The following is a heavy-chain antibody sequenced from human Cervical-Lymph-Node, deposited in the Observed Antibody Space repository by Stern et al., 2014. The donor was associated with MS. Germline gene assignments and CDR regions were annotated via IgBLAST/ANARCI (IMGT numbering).Heavy chain of an antibody. Sequence: VQLVESGAEVKKPGSSVKVSCKASGGTFSSYAISWGRQAPGQGLEWMGGIIPIFGTANYAQKFQGRVTITADESTSTAYMELSSLRSEDTAVYYCAREGVVVAATYYYYGMDVWGQGTTVTVSS. D-gene: IGHD2-15*01. CDR1: GGTFSSYA. CDR2: IIPIFGTA. J-gene: IGHJ6*02. V-gene: IGHV1-69*01. CDR3: AREGVVVAATYYYYGMDV.